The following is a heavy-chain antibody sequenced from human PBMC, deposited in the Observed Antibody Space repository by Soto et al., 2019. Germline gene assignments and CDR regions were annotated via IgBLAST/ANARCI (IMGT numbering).Heavy chain of an antibody. V-gene: IGHV3-23*01. Sequence: GGSLRLSCAASGFTFSSYAMSWVRQAPGKGLEWVSAISGSGGSTYYADSVKGRFTISRDNSKNTLYLQMNSLGAEDTAVYYCAKDPAVRGVIIDSERNDYWGQGTLVTVSS. CDR3: AKDPAVRGVIIDSERNDY. D-gene: IGHD3-10*01. J-gene: IGHJ4*02. CDR2: ISGSGGST. CDR1: GFTFSSYA.